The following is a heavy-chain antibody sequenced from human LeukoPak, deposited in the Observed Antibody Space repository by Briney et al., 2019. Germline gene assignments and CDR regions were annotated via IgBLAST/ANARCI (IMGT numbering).Heavy chain of an antibody. CDR3: ARHFTVGGNYYFGH. D-gene: IGHD3-10*01. V-gene: IGHV4-59*08. CDR1: SDSIPSPY. CDR2: ISYTGST. J-gene: IGHJ4*02. Sequence: SETPSLTCTVSSDSIPSPYWSWIRQSPGKGLEWIAYISYTGSTRYNPSFKSRVTVSIEMSRNQFSLRLTSVTAADTAVYYCARHFTVGGNYYFGHWDQGTPVTVSS.